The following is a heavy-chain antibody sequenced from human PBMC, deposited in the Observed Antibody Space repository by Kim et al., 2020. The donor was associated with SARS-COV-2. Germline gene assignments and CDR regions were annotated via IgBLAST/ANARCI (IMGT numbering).Heavy chain of an antibody. J-gene: IGHJ4*02. CDR2: IKSKTDGGTT. CDR1: GFTFSNAW. D-gene: IGHD3-22*01. CDR3: TTDVGGRWGYYYDSSGYDEVYFDY. V-gene: IGHV3-15*01. Sequence: GGSLRLSCAASGFTFSNAWMSWVRQAPGKGLEWVGRIKSKTDGGTTDYAAPVKGRFTISRDDSKNTLYLQMNSLKTEDTAVYYCTTDVGGRWGYYYDSSGYDEVYFDYWGQGTLVTVSS.